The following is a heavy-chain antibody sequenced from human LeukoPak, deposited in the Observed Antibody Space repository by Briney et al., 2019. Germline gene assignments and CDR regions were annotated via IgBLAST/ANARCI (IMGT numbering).Heavy chain of an antibody. Sequence: PGGSLRLSCAASGFTFSSYSMNWVRQAPGKGLEWVSSISSSSSYIYYADSVKGRFTISRDNAKNSLYLQMNSLRAEDTAVYYCWRRVILRGQQSWPSYYYYMDVWGKGTTVTVSS. V-gene: IGHV3-21*01. CDR3: WRRVILRGQQSWPSYYYYMDV. D-gene: IGHD2/OR15-2a*01. J-gene: IGHJ6*03. CDR1: GFTFSSYS. CDR2: ISSSSSYI.